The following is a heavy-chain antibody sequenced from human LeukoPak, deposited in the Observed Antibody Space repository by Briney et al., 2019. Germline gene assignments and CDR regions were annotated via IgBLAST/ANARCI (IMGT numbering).Heavy chain of an antibody. J-gene: IGHJ5*02. CDR3: ARDPRTRPEIAVADLWFDP. Sequence: SETLSLTCAVYGGSFSGYYWSWIRQPPGKGLGWIGEINHSGSTNYNPSLKSRVTISVDTSKNQFSLKLSSVTAADTAVYYCARDPRTRPEIAVADLWFDPWGQGTLVTVSS. CDR1: GGSFSGYY. V-gene: IGHV4-34*01. CDR2: INHSGST. D-gene: IGHD6-19*01.